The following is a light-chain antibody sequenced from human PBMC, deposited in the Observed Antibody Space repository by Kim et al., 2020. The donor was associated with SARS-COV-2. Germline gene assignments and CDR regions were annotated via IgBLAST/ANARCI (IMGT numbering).Light chain of an antibody. CDR2: STS. Sequence: TLSLSQSYSATLSCRASHTVASSALAWYQHNPGQVPRILLYSTSTRATGIPDRFSGSGSGTDFTLTITCLEPEDFVVYYCQHRSTFGQGTKGDIK. CDR1: HTVASSA. J-gene: IGKJ1*01. V-gene: IGKV3-20*01. CDR3: QHRST.